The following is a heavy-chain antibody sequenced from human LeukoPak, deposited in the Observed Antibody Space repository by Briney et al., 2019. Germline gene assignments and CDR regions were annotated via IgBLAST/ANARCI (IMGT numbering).Heavy chain of an antibody. CDR1: GFSFNNYV. J-gene: IGHJ3*02. Sequence: GGSLRLSCAASGFSFNNYVMSWVRQAPGKGLEWVAVIWYDGSKEYYVDSVKGRFIISRDSSKNMVYLQMSSLRVEDTAVYYCARESAGISSDIWGQGTMVTVSS. CDR3: ARESAGISSDI. D-gene: IGHD2-15*01. V-gene: IGHV3-33*08. CDR2: IWYDGSKE.